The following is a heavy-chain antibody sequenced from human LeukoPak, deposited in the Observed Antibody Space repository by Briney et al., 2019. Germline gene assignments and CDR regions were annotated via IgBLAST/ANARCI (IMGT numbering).Heavy chain of an antibody. V-gene: IGHV3-30*04. CDR2: ISYDGSNK. J-gene: IGHJ3*02. CDR1: GFTFSSYA. D-gene: IGHD3-22*01. Sequence: PGGSLRLSCAASGFTFSSYAMHWVRQAPGKGLEWVAVISYDGSNKYYADSVKGRFTISRDNSKNTLYLQMNSLRAEDTAVYYCAKDYDSSGYYSGRAFDIWGQGTMVTVSS. CDR3: AKDYDSSGYYSGRAFDI.